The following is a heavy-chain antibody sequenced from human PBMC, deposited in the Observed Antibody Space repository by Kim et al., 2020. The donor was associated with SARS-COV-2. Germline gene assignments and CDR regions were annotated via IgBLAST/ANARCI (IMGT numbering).Heavy chain of an antibody. Sequence: SETLSLTCTVSGGSISSYYWSWIRQPPGKGLEWIGYIYYSGSTNYNPSLKSRVTISVDTSKNQFSLKLSSVTAADTAVYYCARRQYYYDSSGYYLGWFDP. J-gene: IGHJ5*02. D-gene: IGHD3-22*01. CDR3: ARRQYYYDSSGYYLGWFDP. CDR2: IYYSGST. CDR1: GGSISSYY. V-gene: IGHV4-59*08.